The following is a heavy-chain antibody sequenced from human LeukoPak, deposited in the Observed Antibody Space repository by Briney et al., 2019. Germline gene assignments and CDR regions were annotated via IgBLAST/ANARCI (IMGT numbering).Heavy chain of an antibody. V-gene: IGHV1-18*01. CDR2: ISVYNGNT. D-gene: IGHD5-18*01. CDR3: ARAGYSYGYIGYFDY. Sequence: ASVEVSCKASGYTFNVYGITWVRQARGQGLEWMGWISVYNGNTQYGQKFQGRVTMTADTSTSTAYMELRSLTSDDTAVYYCARAGYSYGYIGYFDYWGQGTLVTVSS. CDR1: GYTFNVYG. J-gene: IGHJ4*02.